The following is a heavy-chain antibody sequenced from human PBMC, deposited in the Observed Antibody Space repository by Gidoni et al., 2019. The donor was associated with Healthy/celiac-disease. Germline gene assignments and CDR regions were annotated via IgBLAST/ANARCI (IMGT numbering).Heavy chain of an antibody. CDR3: ARPHYGGQRRYYFDY. CDR1: GSPFTTYG. CDR2: VSAYNGNT. D-gene: IGHD4-17*01. J-gene: IGHJ4*02. Sequence: QVQLVQSAAEVKKPGASVKVSCKASGSPFTTYGISWVRQAPGQGLEWMGWVSAYNGNTNYAQKLQGRVTMTTDTSTSTAYMELRSLRSDDTAVYYCARPHYGGQRRYYFDYWGQGTLVTVSS. V-gene: IGHV1-18*01.